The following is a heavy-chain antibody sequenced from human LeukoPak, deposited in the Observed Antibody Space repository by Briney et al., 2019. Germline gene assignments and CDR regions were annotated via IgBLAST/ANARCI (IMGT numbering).Heavy chain of an antibody. Sequence: PSETLSLTCTVSCGYLRTYYWSWIRQPPGKGLEWIACIYYTGSTNYNPSLKSRGTMSVDTYKNQFSLRLTSVTAAETAVYYCARGSITVVPAFDIWGQGTVVTVSS. CDR3: ARGSITVVPAFDI. D-gene: IGHD4-23*01. J-gene: IGHJ3*02. V-gene: IGHV4-59*12. CDR1: CGYLRTYY. CDR2: IYYTGST.